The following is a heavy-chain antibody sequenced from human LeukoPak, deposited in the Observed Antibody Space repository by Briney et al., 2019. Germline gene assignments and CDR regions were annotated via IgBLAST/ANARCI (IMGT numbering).Heavy chain of an antibody. CDR2: TSGSGDRK. CDR1: GLTSSRYA. J-gene: IGHJ4*02. CDR3: AKDGVRPDFGDYYSADF. D-gene: IGHD4-17*01. Sequence: GGSLRLSCAASGLTSSRYAMTWVRQAPGKGLEWVSSTSGSGDRKYYADSVKGRFTISRDNSKNTLYLQMNSLRAEDTAVYYCAKDGVRPDFGDYYSADFWGQGTLVTVSS. V-gene: IGHV3-23*01.